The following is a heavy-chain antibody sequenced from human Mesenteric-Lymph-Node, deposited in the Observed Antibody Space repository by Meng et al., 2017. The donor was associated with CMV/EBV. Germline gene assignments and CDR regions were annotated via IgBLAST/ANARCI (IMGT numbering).Heavy chain of an antibody. CDR1: GFSFTTYW. Sequence: GGSLRLSCAASGFSFTTYWMHWVRQVPGEGLVWVSRITSDGSRTFYADSVRGRFTISRDDAKNTLYLQMNSLRGEDTAVYYCAKGGPLVGATIDCWGGGTLVTVSS. CDR3: AKGGPLVGATIDC. V-gene: IGHV3-74*01. D-gene: IGHD2-8*02. J-gene: IGHJ4*02. CDR2: ITSDGSRT.